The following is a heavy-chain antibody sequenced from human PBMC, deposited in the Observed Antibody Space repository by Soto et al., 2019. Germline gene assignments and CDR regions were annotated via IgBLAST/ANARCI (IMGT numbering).Heavy chain of an antibody. Sequence: QGQLVQSGPEAKKPGASVKVSCKASGYTFSRYGISWVRQAPGQVLEWMGWISGYNGDTKYAQKVQSRVTMTIDTSTYPAYMELRSLTSDDTAIYYCEKNGQPPYYYYGMYVWGQGTTVTVSS. V-gene: IGHV1-18*01. D-gene: IGHD2-8*01. J-gene: IGHJ6*02. CDR3: EKNGQPPYYYYGMYV. CDR2: ISGYNGDT. CDR1: GYTFSRYG.